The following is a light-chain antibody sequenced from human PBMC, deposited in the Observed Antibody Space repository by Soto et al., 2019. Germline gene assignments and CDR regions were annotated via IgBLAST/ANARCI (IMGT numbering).Light chain of an antibody. CDR2: EVS. V-gene: IGLV2-14*01. J-gene: IGLJ2*01. CDR1: SSDVGDYPY. CDR3: SSYSTRTTLAV. Sequence: QSALTQPASVSGSPGQSITISCTGTSSDVGDYPYVSWYQQHPGEAPQLIISEVSDRPSRISNRFSGSKSGNTAYLTISGLQAEDEADYYCSSYSTRTTLAVFGGGTKLTVL.